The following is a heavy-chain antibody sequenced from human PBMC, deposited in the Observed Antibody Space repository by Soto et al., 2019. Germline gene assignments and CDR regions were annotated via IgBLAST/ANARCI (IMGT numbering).Heavy chain of an antibody. CDR3: ARGGFGYGAY. CDR1: GGSFSGYY. D-gene: IGHD4-17*01. V-gene: IGHV4-34*01. Sequence: SETLSLTCAVYGGSFSGYYWSWIRQPPGKGLEWIGEINHSGSTNYNPSLKSRVTISVDTSKNQFSLKLSSVTAADTAVYYCARGGFGYGAYWGQGTLVTVSS. CDR2: INHSGST. J-gene: IGHJ4*02.